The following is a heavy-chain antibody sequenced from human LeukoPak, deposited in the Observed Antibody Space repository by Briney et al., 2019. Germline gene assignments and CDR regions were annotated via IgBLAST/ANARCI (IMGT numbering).Heavy chain of an antibody. D-gene: IGHD3-10*01. CDR1: GFTFSTYG. J-gene: IGHJ4*02. V-gene: IGHV3-49*04. Sequence: SGRSLRLSCAASGFTFSTYGMHWVRQAPGKGLEWVGFIKSREDGGTTAYAASVEGRFTISRDDSKSIAYLQLNSLKSEDTAVYYCTLSGAGWGPGTLVTVSS. CDR3: TLSGAG. CDR2: IKSREDGGTT.